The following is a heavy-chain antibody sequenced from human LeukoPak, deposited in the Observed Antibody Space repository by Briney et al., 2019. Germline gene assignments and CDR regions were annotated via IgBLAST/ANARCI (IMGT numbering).Heavy chain of an antibody. CDR2: TYYRSKWYY. CDR3: ARVTTWNNYYYGMDV. CDR1: GDSVSSNSAA. D-gene: IGHD1/OR15-1a*01. J-gene: IGHJ6*02. V-gene: IGHV6-1*01. Sequence: SQTLSLTCAISGDSVSSNSAAWNWIRQSPSRGLEWLGRTYYRSKWYYDYAVSVKSRVTINPDTSKNQFSLHLNSLTPEDTAVYNCARVTTWNNYYYGMDVWGRGTTVTVSS.